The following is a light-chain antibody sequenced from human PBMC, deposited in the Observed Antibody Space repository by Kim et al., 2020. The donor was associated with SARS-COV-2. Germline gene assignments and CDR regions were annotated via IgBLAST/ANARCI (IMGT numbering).Light chain of an antibody. J-gene: IGKJ1*01. CDR2: DAS. Sequence: EIVSTQSPATLSLSPGERATLSCRASQSVSSYLAWYQQKPGQAPRLLIYDASNRATGIPARFSGSGSGTDFTLTISSLEPEDFAVYYCQQRSTWTFGQGTKVDIK. V-gene: IGKV3-11*01. CDR1: QSVSSY. CDR3: QQRSTWT.